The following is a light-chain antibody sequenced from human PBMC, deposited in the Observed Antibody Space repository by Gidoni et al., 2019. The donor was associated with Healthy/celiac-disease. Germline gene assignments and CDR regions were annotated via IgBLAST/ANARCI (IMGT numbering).Light chain of an antibody. Sequence: QSALTQPASVSGSPGQSLTISCTGTSSDVGGYNYVSWYQQHPGKAPKLMIYDVSNRPSGVSNRFSGSKSGNTASLTISGLQAEDEADYYCSSYTSSNTLEVFGGGTKLTVL. CDR3: SSYTSSNTLEV. CDR2: DVS. V-gene: IGLV2-14*03. CDR1: SSDVGGYNY. J-gene: IGLJ2*01.